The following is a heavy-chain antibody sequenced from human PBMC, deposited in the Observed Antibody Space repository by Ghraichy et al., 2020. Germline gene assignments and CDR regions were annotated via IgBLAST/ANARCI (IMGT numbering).Heavy chain of an antibody. CDR2: AHHSGSA. CDR1: GYSISNGYY. CDR3: ARGLAPAAYYYYGMDV. D-gene: IGHD5-12*01. J-gene: IGHJ6*02. Sequence: LSLTCVVSGYSISNGYYWGWVRQPPGKGLEWIGSAHHSGSAYYSPSLKSRVTISVDTSKNQFSLKLRSVTAADTAVYFCARGLAPAAYYYYGMDVWGPGTTVTVSS. V-gene: IGHV4-38-2*01.